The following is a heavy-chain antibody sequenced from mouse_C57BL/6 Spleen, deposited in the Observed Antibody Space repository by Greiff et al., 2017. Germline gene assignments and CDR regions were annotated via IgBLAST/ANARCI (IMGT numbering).Heavy chain of an antibody. D-gene: IGHD2-1*01. Sequence: VQLQQPGAELVKPGASVQMSCKASGYTFTSYWITWVKPRPGQGLEWIGDIYPGSGSTNYNEKFKSKATLTVDTSSSTAYMQLSSLTSEDSAVYYCATNGNYGGDAMDYWGQGTSVTVSS. J-gene: IGHJ4*01. CDR3: ATNGNYGGDAMDY. CDR2: IYPGSGST. CDR1: GYTFTSYW. V-gene: IGHV1-55*01.